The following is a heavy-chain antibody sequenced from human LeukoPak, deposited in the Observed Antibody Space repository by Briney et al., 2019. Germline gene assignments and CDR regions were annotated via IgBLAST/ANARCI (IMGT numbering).Heavy chain of an antibody. CDR1: GFTFSSYA. V-gene: IGHV3-30*04. Sequence: GGSLRLSCAASGFTFSSYAMHWVRQAPGKGLEWVAVISYDGSNKYYADSVKGRFTISRDNSKNTLYLQMNSLRAEDTAVYYCANSYSGSYFPVHWGLGTLVTVSS. J-gene: IGHJ4*01. D-gene: IGHD1-26*01. CDR3: ANSYSGSYFPVH. CDR2: ISYDGSNK.